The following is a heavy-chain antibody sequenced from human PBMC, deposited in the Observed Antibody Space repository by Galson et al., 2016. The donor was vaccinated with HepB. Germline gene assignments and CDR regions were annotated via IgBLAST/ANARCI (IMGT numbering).Heavy chain of an antibody. J-gene: IGHJ6*02. CDR1: GGSMSTYY. CDR2: IYYSGST. Sequence: LSLTCTVSGGSMSTYYWSWIRQPPGKGLEWIGYIYYSGSTNCNPSLKSRVTISVDTSKNQFSLKLSSVTAADTAVYFCARSALGYDISAGYYRPLAMDVWGQGTTVTVS. D-gene: IGHD3-9*01. CDR3: ARSALGYDISAGYYRPLAMDV. V-gene: IGHV4-59*01.